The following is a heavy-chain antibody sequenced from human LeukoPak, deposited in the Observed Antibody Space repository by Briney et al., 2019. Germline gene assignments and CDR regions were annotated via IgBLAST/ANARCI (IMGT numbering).Heavy chain of an antibody. CDR2: IWYDGSNK. CDR3: ARDPSPVAGTITTGGVPWPAGYYGMDV. V-gene: IGHV3-33*01. Sequence: PGRSLRLSCAASGFTFSSYGMHWVRQAPGKGLEWVAVIWYDGSNKYYADSVKGRFTISRDNSKNTLYLQMNSLRAEDTAVYYCARDPSPVAGTITTGGVPWPAGYYGMDVWGQGTTVTVSS. D-gene: IGHD6-19*01. J-gene: IGHJ6*02. CDR1: GFTFSSYG.